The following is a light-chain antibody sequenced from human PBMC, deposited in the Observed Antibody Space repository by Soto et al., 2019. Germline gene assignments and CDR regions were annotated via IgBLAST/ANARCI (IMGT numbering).Light chain of an antibody. CDR1: QSVSSN. CDR2: GAS. Sequence: EIVMTQSPATLSVSPGERATLSCRASQSVSSNLAWYQQKPGQAPRRLIYGASTRATGFPARFSASGSGTEFTLTISSLQSEDFAVYYCQQYNNWPLTFGGGTKVEIK. J-gene: IGKJ4*01. CDR3: QQYNNWPLT. V-gene: IGKV3-15*01.